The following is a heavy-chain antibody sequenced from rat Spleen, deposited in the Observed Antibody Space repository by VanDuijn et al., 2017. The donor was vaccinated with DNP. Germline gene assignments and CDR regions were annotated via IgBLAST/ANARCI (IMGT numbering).Heavy chain of an antibody. D-gene: IGHD1-3*01. CDR3: ARPHDGCYDYAMDA. CDR2: ISYEGSSP. CDR1: GFTFSDYY. V-gene: IGHV5-22*01. J-gene: IGHJ4*01. Sequence: EVQLVESGGGLVQPGRSLKLSCAASGFTFSDYYMAWVRQAPKTGLEWVASISYEGSSPYYGDSVKGRFTISRDNAKSTLYLHMNSRRYEDTATYYGARPHDGCYDYAMDALVQGSSVSVSS.